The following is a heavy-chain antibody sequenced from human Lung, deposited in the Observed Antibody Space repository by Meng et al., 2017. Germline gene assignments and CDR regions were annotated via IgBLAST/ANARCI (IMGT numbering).Heavy chain of an antibody. V-gene: IGHV4-34*01. CDR1: GVSFSDYY. Sequence: QWQLVQWGGVQLRPSETVSLTCVVSGVSFSDYYWSWIRQPPGKGLKWIGEINHSGSTNYNPSLESRATIAVDTSQNNLSLKLSSVTAADSAVYYCARGPTTMAHDFDYWGQGTRSPSPQ. J-gene: IGHJ4*02. CDR3: ARGPTTMAHDFDY. D-gene: IGHD4-11*01. CDR2: INHSGST.